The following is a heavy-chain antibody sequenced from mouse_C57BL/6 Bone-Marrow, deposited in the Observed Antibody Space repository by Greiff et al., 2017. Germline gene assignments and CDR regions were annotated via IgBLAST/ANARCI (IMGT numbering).Heavy chain of an antibody. CDR1: GYTFTSYW. V-gene: IGHV1-74*01. D-gene: IGHD1-1*01. J-gene: IGHJ4*01. CDR2: IHPSDSDT. Sequence: LKQPGAELVKPGASVKVSCKASGYTFTSYWMHWVKQRPGQGLEWIGRIHPSDSDTNYNQKFKGKATLTVDKSSSTAYMQLSSLTSEDSAVYYCAIEDHYGSSYYAMDYWGQGTSVTVSS. CDR3: AIEDHYGSSYYAMDY.